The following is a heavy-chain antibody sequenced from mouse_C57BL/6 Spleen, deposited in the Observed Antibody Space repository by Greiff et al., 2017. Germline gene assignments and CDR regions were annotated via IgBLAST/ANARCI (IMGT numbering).Heavy chain of an antibody. Sequence: ESGAELAKPGASVKLSCKASGYTFTSYWLHWVKQWPGQGLEWIGYINPSSGYTKYNQKFKDKATWTADKTSSTAYMQLSILTYEDSAVYYCAQRDFDYWGQGTTLTVSS. CDR3: AQRDFDY. J-gene: IGHJ2*01. CDR1: GYTFTSYW. V-gene: IGHV1-7*01. CDR2: INPSSGYT.